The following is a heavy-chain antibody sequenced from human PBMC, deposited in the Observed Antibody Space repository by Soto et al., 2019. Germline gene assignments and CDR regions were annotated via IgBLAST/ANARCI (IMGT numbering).Heavy chain of an antibody. Sequence: LSLTCAVSVGSISSGGYSWSWIRQPPGKGLEWIGYIYHSGSTYYNPSLKSRVTISVDRTKNQFSLKLSSVTAADTAVYYCVRSYCSSTSCYIGYFDYWGQVSLVTV. CDR2: IYHSGST. CDR3: VRSYCSSTSCYIGYFDY. J-gene: IGHJ4*02. D-gene: IGHD2-2*02. CDR1: VGSISSGGYS. V-gene: IGHV4-30-2*01.